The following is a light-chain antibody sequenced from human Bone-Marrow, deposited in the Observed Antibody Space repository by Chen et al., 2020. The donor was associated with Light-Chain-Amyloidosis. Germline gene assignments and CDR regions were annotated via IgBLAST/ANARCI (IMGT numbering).Light chain of an antibody. CDR1: NIGKKN. Sequence: SYVVTQPPSVSVAPGTTARITCEGSNIGKKNVHWYQQKSGQAPVLVVYDDVDRPSGIPERFAGSDPGNTATLTITRVEDGDEAAYYCQVWDNRSDNDLVFGAGTKLPVL. CDR2: DDV. V-gene: IGLV3-21*03. J-gene: IGLJ2*01. CDR3: QVWDNRSDNDLV.